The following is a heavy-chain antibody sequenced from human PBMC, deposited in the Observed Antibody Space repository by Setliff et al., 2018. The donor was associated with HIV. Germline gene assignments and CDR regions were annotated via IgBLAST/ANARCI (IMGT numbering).Heavy chain of an antibody. Sequence: GASVKVSCKAIGYMILGYKMNWVRQAPGQGLEWIGRISPNNGAAEYAPKFQGRVSMTLGTSISTAYLEIPRLTSDDAAVYFCARPRVFDSFDVWGQGTKVTVSS. CDR1: GYMILGYK. D-gene: IGHD6-6*01. CDR3: ARPRVFDSFDV. CDR2: ISPNNGAA. J-gene: IGHJ3*01. V-gene: IGHV1-2*06.